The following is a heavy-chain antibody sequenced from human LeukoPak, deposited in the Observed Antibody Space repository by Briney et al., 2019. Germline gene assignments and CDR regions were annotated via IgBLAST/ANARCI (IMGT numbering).Heavy chain of an antibody. V-gene: IGHV1-69*04. CDR2: IIPILGIA. CDR3: ARGAYYYDSSGYRYYFDY. Sequence: SVKVSCKASGYTFTSYAIIWVRQAPGQGLEWMGRIIPILGIANYAQKFQGRVTITADKSTSTAYMELSSLRSEDTAVYYCARGAYYYDSSGYRYYFDYWGQGTLVTVSS. D-gene: IGHD3-22*01. J-gene: IGHJ4*02. CDR1: GYTFTSYA.